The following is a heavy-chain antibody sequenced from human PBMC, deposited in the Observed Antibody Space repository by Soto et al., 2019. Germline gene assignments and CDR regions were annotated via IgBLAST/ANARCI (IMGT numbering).Heavy chain of an antibody. CDR1: GFTFSSYA. D-gene: IGHD3-9*01. CDR2: ISGSGGRT. CDR3: AKVGGGGRYFDWLLRFDY. Sequence: PGGSLRLSCAASGFTFSSYAMSWVRQAPGQGLEWVSGISGSGGRTYYADSVKGRFTISRDNSKNTLYMQMNSLRAEDTAVYYCAKVGGGGRYFDWLLRFDYWGQGTLVTVSS. J-gene: IGHJ4*02. V-gene: IGHV3-23*01.